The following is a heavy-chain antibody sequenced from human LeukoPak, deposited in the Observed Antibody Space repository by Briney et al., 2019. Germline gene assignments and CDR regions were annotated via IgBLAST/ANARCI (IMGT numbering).Heavy chain of an antibody. D-gene: IGHD5-12*01. V-gene: IGHV1-24*01. CDR2: FDPEDGET. CDR3: ATRGDSGYDFYYYMDV. Sequence: GALVKVSCKASGYSFTSYGISWVRQAPGQGLEWMGGFDPEDGETIYAQKFQGRVTMTEDTSTDTAYMELSSLRSEDTAVYYCATRGDSGYDFYYYMDVWGKGTTVTISS. J-gene: IGHJ6*03. CDR1: GYSFTSYG.